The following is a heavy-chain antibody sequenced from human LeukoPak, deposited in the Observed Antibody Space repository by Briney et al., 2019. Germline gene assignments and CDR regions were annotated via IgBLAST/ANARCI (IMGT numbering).Heavy chain of an antibody. J-gene: IGHJ6*02. CDR3: ARDRPYSGYDYYYYYYGMDV. CDR1: GYTFTSYG. Sequence: ASVKVSCKASGYTFTSYGISWVRQAPGQGLEWMGWISAYNGNTNYAQKLQGRVTMTTDTSTSTAYMELRSLRSDDTAVYYCARDRPYSGYDYYYYYYGMDVWGQGTTVTVSS. D-gene: IGHD5-12*01. V-gene: IGHV1-18*04. CDR2: ISAYNGNT.